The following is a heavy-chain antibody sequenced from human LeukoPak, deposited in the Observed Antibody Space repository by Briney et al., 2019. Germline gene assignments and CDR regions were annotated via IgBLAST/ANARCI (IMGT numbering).Heavy chain of an antibody. J-gene: IGHJ4*02. D-gene: IGHD3-10*01. Sequence: SETLSLTCTVSGGSISVYYWSWIRQPPGKGLEWMGYFYDTRSPKYNPSLERRVTISVDMSRNQFSLNLTSVTAADTAVYYCARGRGSLTYWGQGTLATVSS. CDR3: ARGRGSLTY. CDR1: GGSISVYY. V-gene: IGHV4-59*01. CDR2: FYDTRSP.